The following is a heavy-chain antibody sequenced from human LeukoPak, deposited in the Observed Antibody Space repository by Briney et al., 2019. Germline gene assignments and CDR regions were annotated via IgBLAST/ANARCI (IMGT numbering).Heavy chain of an antibody. CDR1: GFTFSSYA. J-gene: IGHJ6*03. D-gene: IGHD3-10*01. Sequence: PGGSLRLSCAASGFTFSSYAMSWVRQAPGKGLEWVSDIADSGGSTYYADSVKGRFTISRDNSKNTVYLQMNSLRAEDTAVYYCAKDASGRYYYYYMDVWGKGTTVTVSS. V-gene: IGHV3-23*01. CDR2: IADSGGST. CDR3: AKDASGRYYYYYMDV.